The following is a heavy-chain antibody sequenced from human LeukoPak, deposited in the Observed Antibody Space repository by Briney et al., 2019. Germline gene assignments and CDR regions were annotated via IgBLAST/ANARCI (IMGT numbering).Heavy chain of an antibody. J-gene: IGHJ4*02. CDR1: GFTFSNYA. V-gene: IGHV3-33*01. CDR2: IWYDGSNK. Sequence: GGSLRLSCAASGFTFSNYAMHWVRQAPGEGLEWVAVIWYDGSNKYYADSVKGRFTISRDNSKNTLYLQMNSLRAEDTAVYYCASQRSAYSSGWYKLDYWGQGTLVTVSS. CDR3: ASQRSAYSSGWYKLDY. D-gene: IGHD6-19*01.